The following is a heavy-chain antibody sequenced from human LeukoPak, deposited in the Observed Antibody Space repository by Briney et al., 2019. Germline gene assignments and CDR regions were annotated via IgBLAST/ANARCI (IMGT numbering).Heavy chain of an antibody. Sequence: GGSLRLSCTASGFTFSSYWMHWVRQRPGKGLVWVSRIHLDGRTTNYADSVKGRFTISRDNAKNTLSLEMNSLRPEDTAVYYCARGGSPSDYWGQGTLVSVSS. D-gene: IGHD3-16*01. J-gene: IGHJ4*02. V-gene: IGHV3-74*01. CDR3: ARGGSPSDY. CDR1: GFTFSSYW. CDR2: IHLDGRTT.